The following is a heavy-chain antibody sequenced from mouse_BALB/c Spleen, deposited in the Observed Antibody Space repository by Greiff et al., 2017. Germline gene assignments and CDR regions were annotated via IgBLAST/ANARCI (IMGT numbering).Heavy chain of an antibody. J-gene: IGHJ2*01. V-gene: IGHV1-5*01. CDR2: IYPGNSDT. Sequence: EVQLQQSGTVLSRPGASVKMSCKASGYTFTSYWMHWVKQRPGQGLEWIGAIYPGNSDTSYNQKFKGKAKLTAVTSTSTAYMELSSLTNEDSAVYYCTRRDGRGYFDYWGQGTTLTVSS. CDR1: GYTFTSYW. CDR3: TRRDGRGYFDY. D-gene: IGHD2-3*01.